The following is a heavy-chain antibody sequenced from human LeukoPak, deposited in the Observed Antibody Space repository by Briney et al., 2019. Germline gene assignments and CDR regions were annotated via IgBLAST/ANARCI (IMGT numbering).Heavy chain of an antibody. CDR2: INPNSGGT. Sequence: ASVKVSCKASGYTFTGYYMHWVRQAPGQGREWMGWINPNSGGTNYAQKFQGRVTMTRDTSISTAYMELSRLGSDDTAVYYCAREFPLDSSSNYYYYGMDVWGQGTTVTVSS. J-gene: IGHJ6*02. D-gene: IGHD6-6*01. CDR3: AREFPLDSSSNYYYYGMDV. V-gene: IGHV1-2*02. CDR1: GYTFTGYY.